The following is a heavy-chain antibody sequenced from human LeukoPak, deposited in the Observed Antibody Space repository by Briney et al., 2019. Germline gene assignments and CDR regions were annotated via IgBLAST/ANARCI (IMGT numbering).Heavy chain of an antibody. CDR1: GYTFSSYG. CDR3: ARQASSWPRFDY. CDR2: ISAYGDNM. D-gene: IGHD6-13*01. V-gene: IGHV1-18*01. Sequence: ASVKVSCKASGYTFSSYGISWVRQAPGQGLEWMGWISAYGDNMKFAQKLQGRVTLTTDTSTSTAFMELRSLRSDDTAVYYCARQASSWPRFDYWGQGTLVTVSS. J-gene: IGHJ4*02.